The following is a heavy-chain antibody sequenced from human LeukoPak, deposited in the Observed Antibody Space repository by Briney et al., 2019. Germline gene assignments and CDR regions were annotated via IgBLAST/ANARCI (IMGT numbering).Heavy chain of an antibody. CDR2: IYHSGST. V-gene: IGHV4-4*02. Sequence: PSGTLSLTCAVSGGSISSSSWWSWVRQPPGKGLEWIGEIYHSGSTNYNPSLKSRVTISVDKSKNQFSLKLSSVTAADTAVYYCARAVYSSSWYYFDYWGQGTLVTVSS. J-gene: IGHJ4*02. D-gene: IGHD6-13*01. CDR3: ARAVYSSSWYYFDY. CDR1: GGSISSSSW.